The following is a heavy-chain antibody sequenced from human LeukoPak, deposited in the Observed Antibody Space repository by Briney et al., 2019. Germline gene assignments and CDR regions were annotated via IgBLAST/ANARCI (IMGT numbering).Heavy chain of an antibody. D-gene: IGHD6-19*01. J-gene: IGHJ6*02. V-gene: IGHV3-23*01. CDR3: AQSGGSSGWGVLFPVGYYYGMDV. Sequence: GGSLRLSCAASGFTFSSYAMSWVRQAPGKGLEWVSAISGSGGSTYYADSVKGRFTISRDNSKNTLYLQMNSLRAEDTAVYYCAQSGGSSGWGVLFPVGYYYGMDVWGQGTTVTVSS. CDR1: GFTFSSYA. CDR2: ISGSGGST.